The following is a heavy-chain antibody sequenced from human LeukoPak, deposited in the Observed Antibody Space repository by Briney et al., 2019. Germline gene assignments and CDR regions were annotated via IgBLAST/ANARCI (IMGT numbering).Heavy chain of an antibody. CDR3: TRETSSRYFDY. Sequence: GASAKVSCKASGGTFSSYGISWVRQAPGQGLEWMGWMNPNSGRTGYAQNFQGRITITRNTSIGTAYMELSSLRSEDTAVYYCTRETSSRYFDYWGQGTLVTVSS. V-gene: IGHV1-8*03. CDR1: GGTFSSYG. J-gene: IGHJ4*02. CDR2: MNPNSGRT.